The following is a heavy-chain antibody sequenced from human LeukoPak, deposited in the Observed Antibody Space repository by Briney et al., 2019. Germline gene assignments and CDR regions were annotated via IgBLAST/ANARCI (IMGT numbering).Heavy chain of an antibody. CDR2: IIPILGIA. Sequence: ASVNVSCKASGGTFSSYAISWVRQAPGQGLEWMGRIIPILGIANYAQKFQGRVTITADKSTSTAYMELSSLRSEDTAVYYCARKHGGNYDYVWGTGPNDAFDIWGQGTMVTVSS. J-gene: IGHJ3*02. V-gene: IGHV1-69*04. CDR3: ARKHGGNYDYVWGTGPNDAFDI. D-gene: IGHD3-16*01. CDR1: GGTFSSYA.